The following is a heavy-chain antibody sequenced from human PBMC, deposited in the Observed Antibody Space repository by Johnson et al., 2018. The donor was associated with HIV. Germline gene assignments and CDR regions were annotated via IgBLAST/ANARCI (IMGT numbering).Heavy chain of an antibody. CDR2: IGTVGDT. CDR3: ARACSAAHCYSAQAFDI. Sequence: TGKGLEWVSAIGTVGDTYYVGSVKGRFTISRDNAKNSLYLQVNSLRAGDTAVYYCARACSAAHCYSAQAFDIWGQGTMVTVSS. D-gene: IGHD2-15*01. J-gene: IGHJ3*02. V-gene: IGHV3-13*01.